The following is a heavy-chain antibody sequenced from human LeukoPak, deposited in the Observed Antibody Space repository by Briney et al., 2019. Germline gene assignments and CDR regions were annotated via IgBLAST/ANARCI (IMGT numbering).Heavy chain of an antibody. CDR3: TKDEFVASDFTGAFDI. CDR2: ISWNSGSI. V-gene: IGHV3-9*03. D-gene: IGHD2-8*02. Sequence: GRSLRLSCAASGFTFDDYAMHWVRQAPGKGLEWVSGISWNSGSIGYADSVKGRFTISRDNAKNSLYLQMNSLRAEDMALYYCTKDEFVASDFTGAFDIWGQGTMVTVSS. J-gene: IGHJ3*02. CDR1: GFTFDDYA.